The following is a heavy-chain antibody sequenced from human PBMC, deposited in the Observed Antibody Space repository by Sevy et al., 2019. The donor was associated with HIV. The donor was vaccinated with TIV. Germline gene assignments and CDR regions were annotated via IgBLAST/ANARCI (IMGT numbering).Heavy chain of an antibody. Sequence: GGSLRLSCAAXGXXFSSYXMXWVRQAPGKGLEWVSFITTSGGTIYYADSVKGRFTVSRDSAENSLYLQMNSLRVEDXAVXXXARDKXXXSFXXXXXGTMVTVSS. CDR3: ARDKXXXSFXX. CDR2: ITTSGGTI. V-gene: IGHV3-48*01. J-gene: IGHJ3*02. CDR1: GXXFSSYX.